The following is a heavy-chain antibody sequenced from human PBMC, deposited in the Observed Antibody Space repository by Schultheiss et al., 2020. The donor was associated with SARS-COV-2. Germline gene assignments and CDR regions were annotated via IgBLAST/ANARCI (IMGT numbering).Heavy chain of an antibody. D-gene: IGHD7-27*01. CDR1: GGSISSSSYY. J-gene: IGHJ3*02. Sequence: SETLSLTCTVSGGSISSSSYYWGWIRQPPGKGLEWIGYIYYSGSTNYNPSLKSRVTVSMDTSKNQFSLKLSSVTAADTAVYYCARVLTEDAFDIWGQGTMVTVSS. CDR3: ARVLTEDAFDI. V-gene: IGHV4-61*05. CDR2: IYYSGST.